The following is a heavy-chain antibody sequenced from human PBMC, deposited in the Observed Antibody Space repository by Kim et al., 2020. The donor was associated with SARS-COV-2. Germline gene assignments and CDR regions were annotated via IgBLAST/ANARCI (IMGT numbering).Heavy chain of an antibody. V-gene: IGHV3-30-3*01. CDR2: ISYDGSNT. Sequence: GGSLRLSCAASGFTFSRYAMHWVRQAPGKGLEWVAVISYDGSNTYYADSVKGRFTISRDNSKNTLSLQLNSLRGDDTAVYFCARDMDMAATEADYFDLWGQGTLVTVSS. D-gene: IGHD2-15*01. CDR3: ARDMDMAATEADYFDL. CDR1: GFTFSRYA. J-gene: IGHJ4*02.